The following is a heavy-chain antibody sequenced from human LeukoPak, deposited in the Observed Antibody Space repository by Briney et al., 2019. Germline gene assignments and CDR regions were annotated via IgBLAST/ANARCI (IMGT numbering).Heavy chain of an antibody. D-gene: IGHD3-22*01. J-gene: IGHJ4*02. Sequence: SETLSLTCTVSGGSISSYYWSWLRQPPGKGLEYIGYTHYTGSTNYNPSLKSRVTMSVDTSNNQFSLRLSSVTTADTAVYYCARFSSYYDSSLHYVDHWGQGTLVSVSA. CDR2: THYTGST. CDR3: ARFSSYYDSSLHYVDH. CDR1: GGSISSYY. V-gene: IGHV4-59*01.